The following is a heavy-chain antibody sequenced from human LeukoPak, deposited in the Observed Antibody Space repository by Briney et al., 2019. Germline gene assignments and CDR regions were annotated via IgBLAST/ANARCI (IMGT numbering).Heavy chain of an antibody. Sequence: GRSLRLSCAASGFTFDDYAMHWVRQAPGKGLEWVSGISWNSGSTYYADSVKGRFTISRDNSKNTLYLQMNSLRAEDTAVYYCAGDLGSSSSNYYYYYYMDVWGKGTTVTVSS. CDR1: GFTFDDYA. J-gene: IGHJ6*03. CDR2: ISWNSGST. V-gene: IGHV3-9*01. CDR3: AGDLGSSSSNYYYYYYMDV. D-gene: IGHD6-6*01.